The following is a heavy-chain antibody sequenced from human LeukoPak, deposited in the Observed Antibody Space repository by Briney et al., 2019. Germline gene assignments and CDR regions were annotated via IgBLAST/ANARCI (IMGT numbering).Heavy chain of an antibody. CDR3: VRGGSFTSNFYYGLDV. D-gene: IGHD3-16*01. CDR2: IHSSGST. Sequence: PSETLSLTCLASGDSISNNDFYWGWVRQPPGKGLEWIASIHSSGSTYYNPSLESRVKISADTSNNHFSLRLSSVTAADTAIYYCVRGGSFTSNFYYGLDVWGQGTTLSVSS. CDR1: GDSISNNDFY. V-gene: IGHV4-39*01. J-gene: IGHJ6*02.